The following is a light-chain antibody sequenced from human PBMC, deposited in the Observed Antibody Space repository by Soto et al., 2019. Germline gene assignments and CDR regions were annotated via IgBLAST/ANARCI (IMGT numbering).Light chain of an antibody. Sequence: AIRMTQSPSSFSASTGDRVTITCRSSQGISSYLAWYQQKPGKAPKLLSYAASTLQSGVPSRFSGSGSGTDFTLTISCLQSEDFATYYCQQYYSYPQLTFGGGTKVEIK. CDR3: QQYYSYPQLT. J-gene: IGKJ4*01. CDR1: QGISSY. CDR2: AAS. V-gene: IGKV1-8*01.